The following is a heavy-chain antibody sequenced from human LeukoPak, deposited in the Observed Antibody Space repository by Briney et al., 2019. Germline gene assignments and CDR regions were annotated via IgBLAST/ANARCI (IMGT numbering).Heavy chain of an antibody. D-gene: IGHD3-9*01. CDR2: IYYRGST. CDR3: ARGSRPYYDILTGYLNWFDP. CDR1: GGSISSGGYY. V-gene: IGHV4-31*03. J-gene: IGHJ5*02. Sequence: SETLSLTCTVSGGSISSGGYYWSWIRQHPGKGLEWSGYIYYRGSTYYNPSLRSRVTISVNMCKNQFSLQLSSVTAADTAVYYCARGSRPYYDILTGYLNWFDPWGQGTLVTVSS.